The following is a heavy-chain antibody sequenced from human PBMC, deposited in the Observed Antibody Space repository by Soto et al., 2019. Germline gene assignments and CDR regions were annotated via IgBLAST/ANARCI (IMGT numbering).Heavy chain of an antibody. CDR1: RFTFSSYA. CDR3: ARGGHTEGPSMTYFDY. Sequence: QVQLVESGGGVVQPGWSLRLSCAASRFTFSSYAMHWVRQAPGKGLEWVAVIPYDGSKKYYADSVKGRFTISRDNSKNTLYLQMDSLRAEDTAGYYCARGGHTEGPSMTYFDYRGQGTLVTVSS. V-gene: IGHV3-30-3*01. CDR2: IPYDGSKK. J-gene: IGHJ4*02. D-gene: IGHD5-18*01.